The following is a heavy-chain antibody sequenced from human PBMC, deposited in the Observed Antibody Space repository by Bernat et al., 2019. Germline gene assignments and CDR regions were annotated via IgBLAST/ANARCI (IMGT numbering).Heavy chain of an antibody. CDR1: GGTFSSYT. D-gene: IGHD6-13*01. CDR2: IIPILGIA. J-gene: IGHJ1*01. V-gene: IGHV1-69*08. Sequence: QVQLVQSGAEVKKPGSSVKVSCKASGGTFSSYTISWVRQAPGQGLEWMGRIIPILGIANYAQTFQGRVTITADKSTSTAYMALSSLRSEDTAVYYCAREVPTRAIPYSSSWYGYFQHWGQGTLVTVSS. CDR3: AREVPTRAIPYSSSWYGYFQH.